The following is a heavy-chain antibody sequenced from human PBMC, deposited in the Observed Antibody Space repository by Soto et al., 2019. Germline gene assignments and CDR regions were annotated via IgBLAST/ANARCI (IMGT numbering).Heavy chain of an antibody. CDR3: AKGVSQYTPLALSDY. D-gene: IGHD5-18*01. V-gene: IGHV3-23*01. J-gene: IGHJ4*02. CDR2: ISGSDGRT. CDR1: GFTFSSYA. Sequence: EVQLLESGGGLVRPGGSLRLSCAASGFTFSSYAMSWVRQAPGKGLEWVSTISGSDGRTYSTDSVKGRFTISRDNSRNTADLQMNSLRAEETAVYYCAKGVSQYTPLALSDYWCRGTLVTFPS.